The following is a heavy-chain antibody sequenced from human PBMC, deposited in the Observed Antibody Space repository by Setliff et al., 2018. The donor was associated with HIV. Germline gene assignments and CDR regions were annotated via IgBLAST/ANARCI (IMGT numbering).Heavy chain of an antibody. Sequence: PSETLSLTCSVSGAPVSSGRYYWGWIRQPPGKGLEWIATIHYTGSTYYNPSLKNRVTISADTSKKQVSLRLTSVTAADTAIYYCAATYCRGGGRDCPQMYDYWGQGSLVTVSS. CDR3: AATYCRGGGRDCPQMYDY. D-gene: IGHD2-15*01. CDR1: GAPVSSGRYY. J-gene: IGHJ4*02. V-gene: IGHV4-39*01. CDR2: IHYTGST.